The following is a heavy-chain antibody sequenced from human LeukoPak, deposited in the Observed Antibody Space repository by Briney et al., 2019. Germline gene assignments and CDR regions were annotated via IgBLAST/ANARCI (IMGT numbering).Heavy chain of an antibody. V-gene: IGHV4-59*11. CDR2: MFYGGST. D-gene: IGHD4-11*01. J-gene: IGHJ5*02. CDR3: ARRTTTAAYNWFDP. CDR1: GGSISSHY. Sequence: SETLSLTCTVSGGSISSHYWSWIRQPPGKGLEWIGYMFYGGSTTYNSSLKSRVTISVDSSKNQFFLKLRSVTAADTAVYYCARRTTTAAYNWFDPWGQGTLVTVSS.